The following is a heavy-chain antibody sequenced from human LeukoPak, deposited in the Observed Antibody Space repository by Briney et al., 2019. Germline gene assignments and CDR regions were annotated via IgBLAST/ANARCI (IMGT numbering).Heavy chain of an antibody. J-gene: IGHJ5*02. CDR1: GGSFSGYY. CDR3: ARKYSSGYHRWFDP. CDR2: INHSGST. Sequence: PSETLSLTCAVYGGSFSGYYWSWIRQPPGKGLEWIGEINHSGSTNYNPSLKSRVTISADTSKNQFSLKLSSVTAADTAVYYCARKYSSGYHRWFDPWGQGTLVTVSS. D-gene: IGHD3-22*01. V-gene: IGHV4-34*01.